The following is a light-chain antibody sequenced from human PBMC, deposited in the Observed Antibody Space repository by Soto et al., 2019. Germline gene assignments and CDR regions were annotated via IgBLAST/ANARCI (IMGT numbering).Light chain of an antibody. CDR2: SNT. CDR1: GSDSGNNT. CDR3: LARDDGLKGV. V-gene: IGLV1-44*01. J-gene: IGLJ1*01. Sequence: FVLAQPPSSSGSLGKRFSFPCPGRGSDSGNNTVHWYQQLPGTAPKLLIYSNTQRPSGVPHRFSGSKSGNTASLAISGLQSEDEADYYCLARDDGLKGVFGAGTKVTVL.